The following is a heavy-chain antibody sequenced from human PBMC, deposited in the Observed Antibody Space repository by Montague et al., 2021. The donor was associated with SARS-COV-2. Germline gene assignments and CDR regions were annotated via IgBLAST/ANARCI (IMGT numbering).Heavy chain of an antibody. Sequence: SLRLSCATSGFTFGSYAMSWVRQAPGKGLEWLSGIDAGGGAVFDADSVKGRFTTSRDNYKNTLYLQMNSLTADDTVVYYCARRNSGQHLVGSGWFDPWGQGTLVTVSS. CDR1: GFTFGSYA. J-gene: IGHJ5*02. CDR2: IDAGGGAV. CDR3: ARRNSGQHLVGSGWFDP. V-gene: IGHV3-23*01. D-gene: IGHD5-12*01.